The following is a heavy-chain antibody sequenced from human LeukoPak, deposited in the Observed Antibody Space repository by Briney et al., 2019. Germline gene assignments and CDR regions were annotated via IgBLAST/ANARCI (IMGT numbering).Heavy chain of an antibody. CDR1: GFTLDDYA. CDR2: ISWNSGSI. J-gene: IGHJ4*02. V-gene: IGHV3-9*01. Sequence: SGGSLRLSCAASGFTLDDYAMHWVRQAPGKGLEWVSGISWNSGSIGYADSVKGRFTISRDNAKNSLYLQMNSLRAEDTALYYCAKDILPSIAVAGFDYWGQGTLVTVSS. D-gene: IGHD6-19*01. CDR3: AKDILPSIAVAGFDY.